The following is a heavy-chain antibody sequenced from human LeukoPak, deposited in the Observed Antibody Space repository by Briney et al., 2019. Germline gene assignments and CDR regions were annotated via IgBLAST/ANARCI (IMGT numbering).Heavy chain of an antibody. J-gene: IGHJ3*01. CDR1: GYDFANFW. Sequence: GESLKISCQASGYDFANFWIGWVRQMPGKVLDWMGIIYPGDSDTRCSPSFQGQVTISADKSISTAYLQWTSLKASDTAMYYCATQGTLTPHNAFDVWGQGTMVTVSS. D-gene: IGHD2-15*01. V-gene: IGHV5-51*01. CDR3: ATQGTLTPHNAFDV. CDR2: IYPGDSDT.